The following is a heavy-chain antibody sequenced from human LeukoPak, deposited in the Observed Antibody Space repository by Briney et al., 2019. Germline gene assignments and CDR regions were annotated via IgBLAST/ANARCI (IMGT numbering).Heavy chain of an antibody. D-gene: IGHD2-8*02. CDR1: GLTFSSNY. J-gene: IGHJ5*02. V-gene: IGHV3-66*01. CDR3: ASSHCTAGSCNWFDP. CDR2: MYRGDRT. Sequence: PGGSLRLSCAASGLTFSSNYMSWARQAPGKGLEWVSFMYRGDRTYYSDSVKGRFTMSRDDMEKTVYLQMDSLRAEDTAVYYCASSHCTAGSCNWFDPWGQGTLVTVSS.